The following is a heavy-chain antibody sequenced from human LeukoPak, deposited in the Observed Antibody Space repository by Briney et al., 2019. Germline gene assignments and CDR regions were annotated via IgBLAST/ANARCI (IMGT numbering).Heavy chain of an antibody. CDR3: ARHPRGGYYYGSGAFDI. CDR2: ISSSSSTI. J-gene: IGHJ3*02. V-gene: IGHV3-48*04. Sequence: GGSLRLSCAASGFTFSSYSMNWVRQAPGKGLEWVSYISSSSSTIYYADSVKGRFTISRDNAKNSLYLQMNSLRAEDTAVYYCARHPRGGYYYGSGAFDIWGQGTMVTVSS. CDR1: GFTFSSYS. D-gene: IGHD3-10*01.